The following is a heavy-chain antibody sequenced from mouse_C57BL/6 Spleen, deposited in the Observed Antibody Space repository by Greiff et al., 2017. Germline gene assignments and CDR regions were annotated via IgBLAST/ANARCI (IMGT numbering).Heavy chain of an antibody. CDR2: ISYDGSN. J-gene: IGHJ1*03. CDR1: GYSITSGYY. CDR3: ARNRAFITTVDWYFDV. Sequence: EVQLVESGPGLVKPSQSLSLTCSVTGYSITSGYYWNWIRQFPGNKLEWMGYISYDGSNNYNPSLKNRISITRDTSKNQFFLKLNSVTTEDTATYYCARNRAFITTVDWYFDVWGTGTTVTVSS. D-gene: IGHD1-1*01. V-gene: IGHV3-6*01.